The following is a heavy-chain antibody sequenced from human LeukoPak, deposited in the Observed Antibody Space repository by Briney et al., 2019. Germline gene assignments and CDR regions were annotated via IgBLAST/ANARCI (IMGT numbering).Heavy chain of an antibody. J-gene: IGHJ3*02. Sequence: GASVKVSCKASGYTFTGYYMHWVRQAPGQGLEWMGWINPNSGGTNYAQKFQGRVTMTRDTSISTAYMELTRLRSDDTAVYYCARDLCSGAGCYFAFDIWGQGTMVTVSS. CDR3: ARDLCSGAGCYFAFDI. CDR1: GYTFTGYY. D-gene: IGHD2-15*01. CDR2: INPNSGGT. V-gene: IGHV1-2*02.